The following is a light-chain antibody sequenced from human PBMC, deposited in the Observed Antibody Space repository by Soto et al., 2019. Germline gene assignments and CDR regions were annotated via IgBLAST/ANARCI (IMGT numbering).Light chain of an antibody. V-gene: IGKV3-15*01. CDR1: QRFFYSSN. CDR2: GAS. CDR3: QQYNNWPPKT. J-gene: IGKJ1*01. Sequence: IVMTQAPDSLSVSLGERATITCKSSQRFFYSSNNENYLAWYQQKPGQAPRLLIYGASTRATGIPARFSGSGSGTEFTLTISSLQSEDFAVYYCQQYNNWPPKTFGQGTKVDI.